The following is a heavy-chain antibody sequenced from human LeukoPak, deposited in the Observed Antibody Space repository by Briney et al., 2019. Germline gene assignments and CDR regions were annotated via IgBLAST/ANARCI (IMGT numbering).Heavy chain of an antibody. CDR3: ARDVLGGSGTDYYYYGMGV. V-gene: IGHV1-18*01. CDR2: ISAYNGNT. D-gene: IGHD3-10*01. CDR1: GYTFTSYG. J-gene: IGHJ6*02. Sequence: GASVKVSCKASGYTFTSYGISWVRQAPGQGLEWMGWISAYNGNTNYAQKLQGRVTMTTDTSTSTAYMELRSLRSDDTAVYYCARDVLGGSGTDYYYYGMGVWGQGTTVTVSS.